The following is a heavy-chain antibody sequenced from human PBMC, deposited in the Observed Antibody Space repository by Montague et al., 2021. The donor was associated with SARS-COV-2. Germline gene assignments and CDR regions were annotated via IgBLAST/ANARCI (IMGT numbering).Heavy chain of an antibody. CDR1: GFTFRSYT. Sequence: SLRLSCAASGFTFRSYTMNWVRQSPGMGLEWVSFIRSSSSSIYYSDSLKGRFTISRANAKNSLYLQMNSLRVEDTAVYYCVRGGACSGGKCNGGARDWGQGTLVTVSS. CDR2: IRSSSSSI. CDR3: VRGGACSGGKCNGGARD. V-gene: IGHV3-21*01. J-gene: IGHJ4*02. D-gene: IGHD2-15*01.